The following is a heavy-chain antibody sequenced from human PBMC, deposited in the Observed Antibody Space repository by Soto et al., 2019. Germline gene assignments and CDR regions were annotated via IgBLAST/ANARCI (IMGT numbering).Heavy chain of an antibody. CDR1: GGSFSGYY. D-gene: IGHD2-2*01. J-gene: IGHJ3*02. V-gene: IGHV4-34*01. Sequence: QVQLQQWGAGLLKPSETLSLTCAVYGGSFSGYYWSWIRQPPGKGLEWIGEINHSGSTNYNPSLKSRVTIVVDTPQNQFSLNLSAVTAADTAVYYCARGYCSSTSCHPDAFDIWGQGTMVTVSS. CDR2: INHSGST. CDR3: ARGYCSSTSCHPDAFDI.